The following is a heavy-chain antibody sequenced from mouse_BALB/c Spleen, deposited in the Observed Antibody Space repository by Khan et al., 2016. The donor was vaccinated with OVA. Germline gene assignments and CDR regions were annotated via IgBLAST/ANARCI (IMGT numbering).Heavy chain of an antibody. CDR2: INPSTDYT. D-gene: IGHD1-1*01. CDR3: VNRGSSSAWFTY. Sequence: VQLKQSGAELAKPGASVKMSCKASDYTFTNYWMHWVKQRPGQGLEWIGYINPSTDYTEYNQKFKDKATLTADKSSSTVYMQLSSLTSEDSAVYYCVNRGSSSAWFTYWGQGTLVTVSA. J-gene: IGHJ3*01. CDR1: DYTFTNYW. V-gene: IGHV1-7*01.